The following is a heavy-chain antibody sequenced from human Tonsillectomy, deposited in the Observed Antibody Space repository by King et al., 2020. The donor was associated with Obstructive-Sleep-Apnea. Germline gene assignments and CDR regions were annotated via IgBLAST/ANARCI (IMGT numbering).Heavy chain of an antibody. Sequence: QLQESGPGLVKPSQTLSLTCTVSGGSISSGGYYWSWIRHHPGKGLEWIGYIYYSGSTYSNPSLKSRVTISIDTSKNQFSLKLSSVTAADTAVYDCARASYFGGDCYVFDYWGQGTLVTVSS. V-gene: IGHV4-31*03. CDR3: ARASYFGGDCYVFDY. CDR2: IYYSGST. CDR1: GGSISSGGYY. J-gene: IGHJ4*02. D-gene: IGHD2-21*02.